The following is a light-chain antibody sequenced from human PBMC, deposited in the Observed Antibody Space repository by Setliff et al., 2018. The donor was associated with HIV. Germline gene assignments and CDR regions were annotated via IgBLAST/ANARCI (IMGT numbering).Light chain of an antibody. CDR1: SSDVGGYNY. Sequence: QSVLTQPASVSGSPGQSITISCTGTSSDVGGYNYVSWYQQHPGKAPKLMISDVTNRPSGVSNRFSGSKAGNTASLAISGLQAADEADYYCCSKRRSTPLSVVGTGTKVTVL. V-gene: IGLV2-14*03. CDR2: DVT. CDR3: CSKRRSTPLSV. J-gene: IGLJ1*01.